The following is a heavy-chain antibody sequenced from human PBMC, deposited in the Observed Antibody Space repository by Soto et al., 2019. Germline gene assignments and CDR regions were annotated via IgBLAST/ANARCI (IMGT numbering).Heavy chain of an antibody. V-gene: IGHV4-59*08. CDR2: IYYTGST. J-gene: IGHJ5*02. D-gene: IGHD4-4*01. CDR3: ARQADSSNWFDP. CDR1: GDSFNSYY. Sequence: QMQLQESGPGLVKPSETLSLTCTVSGDSFNSYYWTWIRQPPGKGLEWIGYIYYTGSTNYHPSLKSRVTISVDTAKNQFSLNLHSVTAAYTAVYYCARQADSSNWFDPWGQGTLVTVSS.